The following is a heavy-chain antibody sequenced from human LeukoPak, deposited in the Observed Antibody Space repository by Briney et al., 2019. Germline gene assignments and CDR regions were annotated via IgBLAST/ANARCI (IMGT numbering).Heavy chain of an antibody. CDR3: AREPRVGESTSNF. D-gene: IGHD3-16*01. Sequence: SVKVSCKASGGTFSSFATGWVRQAPGQGLEWMGGIIPTSSVPNYAQKFRDRLTISADESARTAYLELSSLTSDDTAVYYCAREPRVGESTSNFWGQGTLVTVSS. J-gene: IGHJ4*02. V-gene: IGHV1-69*13. CDR1: GGTFSSFA. CDR2: IIPTSSVP.